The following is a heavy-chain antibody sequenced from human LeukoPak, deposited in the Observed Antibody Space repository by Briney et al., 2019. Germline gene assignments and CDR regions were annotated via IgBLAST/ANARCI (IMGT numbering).Heavy chain of an antibody. J-gene: IGHJ5*02. CDR2: INPNSGGT. CDR1: GYTFTGYY. Sequence: EASVKVSCKASGYTFTGYYMHWVRQAPGQGLEWTGWINPNSGGTNYAQKFHGRVTMTRDTSISTAYMELSRLRSDDTAVYYCARDNSVGDNAWWFDPWGQGTLVTVSS. V-gene: IGHV1-2*02. D-gene: IGHD1-26*01. CDR3: ARDNSVGDNAWWFDP.